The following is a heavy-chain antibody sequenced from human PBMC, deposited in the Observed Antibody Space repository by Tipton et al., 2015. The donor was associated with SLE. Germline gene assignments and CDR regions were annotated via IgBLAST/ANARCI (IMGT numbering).Heavy chain of an antibody. CDR1: GGSISSSRHF. CDR3: ARDRDIVLEPVPIPPAFDI. Sequence: TLSLTCTVSGGSISSSRHFWGWIRQPPGKGLEWIGVLYYSGNTYYNPSLKSRVIISLDTSRNHFSLKLTSVTAADTAVYFCARDRDIVLEPVPIPPAFDIWGQGTTVTVSS. CDR2: LYYSGNT. V-gene: IGHV4-39*07. D-gene: IGHD2-8*02. J-gene: IGHJ3*02.